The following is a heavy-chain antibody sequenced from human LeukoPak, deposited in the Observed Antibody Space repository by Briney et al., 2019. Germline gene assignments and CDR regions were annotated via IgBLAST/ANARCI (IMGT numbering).Heavy chain of an antibody. D-gene: IGHD5-18*01. Sequence: SETLSLTCTVSGGSISSNSYYRGWIRQPPGKGLKWIGSIYYSGSTYYNPSLKSRVTISVDTSKNQFSLKLSSVTAADTAVYYCARDGSGYSYGYVDYWGQGTLVTVSS. J-gene: IGHJ4*02. V-gene: IGHV4-39*07. CDR2: IYYSGST. CDR1: GGSISSNSYY. CDR3: ARDGSGYSYGYVDY.